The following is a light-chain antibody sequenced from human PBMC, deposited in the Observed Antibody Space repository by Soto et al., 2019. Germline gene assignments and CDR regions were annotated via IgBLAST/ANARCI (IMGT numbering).Light chain of an antibody. J-gene: IGKJ5*01. CDR3: QQYNNWPPIT. CDR1: QSVKSN. V-gene: IGKV3-15*01. CDR2: GAS. Sequence: ETVMTQSPATLSVSPGERATLSCRASQSVKSNLAWYQQKPGQAPRLLIYGASTRASGVPARFSGSGSGTEFTLTISSLQSIDFAVYHGQQYNNWPPITFGQGTRLETK.